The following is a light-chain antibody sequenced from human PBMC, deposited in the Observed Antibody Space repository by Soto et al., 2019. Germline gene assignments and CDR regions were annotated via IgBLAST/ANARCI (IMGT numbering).Light chain of an antibody. CDR2: RAS. Sequence: EIVLTQSPGTLSLFPGERATLSCRASQGIGDTLAWYQHKPGQTPRLLIYRASTRTLGIPARFSGSESGTEFTLTISSLQSEDFAVYYCQQYNSWPITFGQGTRLEIK. V-gene: IGKV3-15*01. CDR1: QGIGDT. CDR3: QQYNSWPIT. J-gene: IGKJ5*01.